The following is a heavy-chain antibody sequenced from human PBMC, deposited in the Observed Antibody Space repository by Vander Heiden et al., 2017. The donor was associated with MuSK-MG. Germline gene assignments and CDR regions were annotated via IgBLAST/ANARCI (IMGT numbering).Heavy chain of an antibody. CDR2: IYYSGST. CDR3: ARHCTYYYDSSGYSGWFDP. Sequence: QLQLQESGPVLVKPSETLSLTCSVSGGSLSSRRYYWASIRQPPGKGLEWMGSIYYSGSTYYSPSLKSRVTISVDTSKNQFSMKLSSVTAADTAVYYCARHCTYYYDSSGYSGWFDPWGQGTLVTVSS. V-gene: IGHV4-39*01. D-gene: IGHD3-22*01. J-gene: IGHJ5*02. CDR1: GGSLSSRRYY.